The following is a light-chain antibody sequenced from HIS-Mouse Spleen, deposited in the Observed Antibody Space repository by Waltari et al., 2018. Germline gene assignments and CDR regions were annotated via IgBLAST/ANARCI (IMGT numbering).Light chain of an antibody. CDR3: QVWDSSSDHVV. J-gene: IGLJ2*01. V-gene: IGLV3-21*03. CDR1: NIGSES. Sequence: SYVLTQPPSVSVAPGKTARITCGGNNIGSESVHWYQQKPGQAPVLVVYDDSDRPSGVPGRFSGSNSGNTATLTISRVEAGDGADYYCQVWDSSSDHVVFGGGTKLTVL. CDR2: DDS.